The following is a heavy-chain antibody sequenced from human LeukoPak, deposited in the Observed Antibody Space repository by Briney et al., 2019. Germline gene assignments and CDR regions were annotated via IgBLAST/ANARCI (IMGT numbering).Heavy chain of an antibody. CDR2: ISSSSSYI. Sequence: PGGSLRLSCAASGFTFSSYSMNWVRQAPGKGLEWVSSISSSSSYIYYADSVKGRFTISRDNAKNSLYLQMNSLRAEDTAVYYCATTTLSGSYYGGHYYFDYWGQGTLVTVSS. J-gene: IGHJ4*02. CDR1: GFTFSSYS. CDR3: ATTTLSGSYYGGHYYFDY. D-gene: IGHD1-26*01. V-gene: IGHV3-21*01.